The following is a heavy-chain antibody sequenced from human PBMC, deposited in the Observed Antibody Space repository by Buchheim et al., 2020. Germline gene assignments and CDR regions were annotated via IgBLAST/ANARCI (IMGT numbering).Heavy chain of an antibody. D-gene: IGHD3-3*01. J-gene: IGHJ4*02. CDR1: GFTFGDYA. CDR2: IRSKASGGTT. Sequence: EVQLVESGGGLVQPGRSLRLSCTGSGFTFGDYAMSWFRQAPGKGLEWVGFIRSKASGGTTDYAASVKGRFTISSDDSKSIAYLQMNSLKTEDTAMYYCSRDPSSFWSGYFDYWGQGTL. CDR3: SRDPSSFWSGYFDY. V-gene: IGHV3-49*03.